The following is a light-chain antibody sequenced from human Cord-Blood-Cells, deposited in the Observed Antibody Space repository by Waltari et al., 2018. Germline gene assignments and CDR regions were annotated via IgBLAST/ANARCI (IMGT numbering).Light chain of an antibody. J-gene: IGLJ3*02. Sequence: QSVLTQPPSASGTPGQRVTISCSGSSSNIGSNYVYWYQQLPGTAPKRLIYGNNQRPSGVPDRFSGSKSGTSASLAISGLRSEDEADYYCAAWDDSLSGPVFGGGTKLTVL. CDR2: GNN. CDR3: AAWDDSLSGPV. CDR1: SSNIGSNY. V-gene: IGLV1-47*01.